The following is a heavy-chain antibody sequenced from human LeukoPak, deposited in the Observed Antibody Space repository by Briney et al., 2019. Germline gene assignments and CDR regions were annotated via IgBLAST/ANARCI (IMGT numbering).Heavy chain of an antibody. V-gene: IGHV3-33*01. CDR1: GFTFSSYG. CDR2: IWYDGSNK. D-gene: IGHD1-1*01. Sequence: GGSLRLSCAASGFTFSSYGMHWVRQAPGKGLEWVAVIWYDGSNKYYADSVKGRFTISRDNSKNTLYLQMSSLRAEDTAVYYCARKGELERRRSWDCWGQGTLVTVSS. J-gene: IGHJ4*02. CDR3: ARKGELERRRSWDC.